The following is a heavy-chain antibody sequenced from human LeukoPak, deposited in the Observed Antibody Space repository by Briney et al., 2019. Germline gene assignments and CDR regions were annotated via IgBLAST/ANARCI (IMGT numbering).Heavy chain of an antibody. Sequence: GGSLRLSCAASGFTVSSSYMSWVRQAPGEGLEWVSLIYSAGSTYYADSVKGRFTISRDNSKNTLYLQMNSLRAEDTAVYYCARKTPRFGDYDYWGQGTLVTVSS. J-gene: IGHJ4*02. CDR3: ARKTPRFGDYDY. CDR2: IYSAGST. CDR1: GFTVSSSY. D-gene: IGHD2-15*01. V-gene: IGHV3-66*01.